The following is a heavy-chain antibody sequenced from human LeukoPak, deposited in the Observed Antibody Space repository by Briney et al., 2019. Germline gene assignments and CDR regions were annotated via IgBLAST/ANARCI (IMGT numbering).Heavy chain of an antibody. CDR2: IGVAGDT. V-gene: IGHV3-13*01. D-gene: IGHD1-26*01. Sequence: GGSLRLSCAASGFTFSSYDMHWVRQATGKGLEWVSAIGVAGDTYYPGSVKGRFTISRENAKNSLYLQMNSLRAEDTAVYYCARASGTYHDFDFWGQGTLVTVSS. J-gene: IGHJ4*02. CDR3: ARASGTYHDFDF. CDR1: GFTFSSYD.